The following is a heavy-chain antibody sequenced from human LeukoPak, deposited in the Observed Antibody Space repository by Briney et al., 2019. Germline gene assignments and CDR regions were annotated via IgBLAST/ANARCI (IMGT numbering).Heavy chain of an antibody. CDR2: ISSSGGST. Sequence: PGGSLRLSCAASGFTFSSYAMSWVRQAPGKGLEWVSAISSSGGSTFYADSVKGRFTISRDNSKSTLYLQMNSLRAEDMAVYYCAKSGAVYGDHDYWGQGTLVTVSS. D-gene: IGHD4-17*01. CDR3: AKSGAVYGDHDY. CDR1: GFTFSSYA. J-gene: IGHJ4*02. V-gene: IGHV3-23*01.